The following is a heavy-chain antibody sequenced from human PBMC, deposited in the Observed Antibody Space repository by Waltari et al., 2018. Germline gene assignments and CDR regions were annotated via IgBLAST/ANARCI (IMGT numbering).Heavy chain of an antibody. Sequence: QVQLQQSGPRLVKPSETLSLTCSVSGGSVSTYYWNWIRQSPGKGLESIGYIFYGGSTKYTPSLESRVSISLATSKNQFSLKLSSVTAADTAVYYCARWVNYDASGPLLGYYMDVWGKGTTVTVSS. D-gene: IGHD3-22*01. CDR2: IFYGGST. CDR3: ARWVNYDASGPLLGYYMDV. J-gene: IGHJ6*03. CDR1: GGSVSTYY. V-gene: IGHV4-59*02.